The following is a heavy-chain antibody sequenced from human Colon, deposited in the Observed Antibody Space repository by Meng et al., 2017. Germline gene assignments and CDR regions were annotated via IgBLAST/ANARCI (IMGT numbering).Heavy chain of an antibody. Sequence: VQLVKAGAEVKKPGASVKVSCKASGYRFTTYGMHWVRQAPGQRLEWMGWINAGNGNTKYSEKFQSRVTITRDTAASTAYMELSSLRPEDTAVYYCVRTGCSSPSCYDYWGQGTLVTVSS. V-gene: IGHV1-3*01. J-gene: IGHJ4*02. D-gene: IGHD2-2*01. CDR2: INAGNGNT. CDR3: VRTGCSSPSCYDY. CDR1: GYRFTTYG.